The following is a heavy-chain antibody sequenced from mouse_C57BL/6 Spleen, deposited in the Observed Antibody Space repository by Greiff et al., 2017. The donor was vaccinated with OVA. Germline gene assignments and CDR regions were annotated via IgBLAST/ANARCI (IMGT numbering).Heavy chain of an antibody. Sequence: EVQRVESGGDLVKPGGSLKLSCAASGFTFSSYGMSWVRQTPDKRLEWVATISSGGSYTYYPDSVKGRFTISRDNAKNTLYLQMSSLKSEDTAMYYCARHEGSGYLYWGQGTTLTVSS. D-gene: IGHD3-2*02. V-gene: IGHV5-6*01. J-gene: IGHJ2*01. CDR1: GFTFSSYG. CDR3: ARHEGSGYLY. CDR2: ISSGGSYT.